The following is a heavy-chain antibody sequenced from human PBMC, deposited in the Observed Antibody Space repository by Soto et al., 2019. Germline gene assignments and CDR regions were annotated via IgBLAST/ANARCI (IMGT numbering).Heavy chain of an antibody. V-gene: IGHV3-23*01. CDR2: ISTTGDST. J-gene: IGHJ6*01. D-gene: IGHD5-12*01. Sequence: GKGLEWVSSISTTGDSTFYADSMKGRFTMSRDNSKNTVYLQMNSLRAEDTALYFCARVAHEYIVRPFTGLEFWGKGTTVTVSS. CDR3: ARVAHEYIVRPFTGLEF.